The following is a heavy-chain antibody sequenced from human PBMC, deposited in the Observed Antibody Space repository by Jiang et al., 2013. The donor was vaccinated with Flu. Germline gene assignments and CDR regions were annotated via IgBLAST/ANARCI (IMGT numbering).Heavy chain of an antibody. V-gene: IGHV4-39*01. J-gene: IGHJ4*02. CDR1: GGSIGSSGYY. CDR2: IYSSGTS. Sequence: SETLSLTCTVSGGSIGSSGYYWAWIRQPPGKGLEWIGSIYSSGTSHYNPSLKSRVTISVDTSKNQFSLKLSSVTAADTAVYYCARHGCSGGSCYILSGLLKYYFDYWGQGTLVTVSS. D-gene: IGHD2-15*01. CDR3: ARHGCSGGSCYILSGLLKYYFDY.